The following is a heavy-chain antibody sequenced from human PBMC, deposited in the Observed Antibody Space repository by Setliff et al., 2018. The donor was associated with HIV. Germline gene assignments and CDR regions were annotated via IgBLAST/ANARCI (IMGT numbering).Heavy chain of an antibody. D-gene: IGHD1-1*01. J-gene: IGHJ5*02. CDR3: SRAAYDAVDWLDP. CDR1: SESIVSYY. Sequence: LSLTCAVSSESIVSYYWNWIRQPPGRGLEWIGYIHTSGRTKYNPSLKSRLTILVDTSKKQFSLRLTSVTAADTAVYYCSRAAYDAVDWLDPWGQGTLVTVSS. V-gene: IGHV4-4*08. CDR2: IHTSGRT.